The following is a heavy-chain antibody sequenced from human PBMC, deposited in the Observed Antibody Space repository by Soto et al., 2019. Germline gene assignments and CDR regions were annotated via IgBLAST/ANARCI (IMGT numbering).Heavy chain of an antibody. D-gene: IGHD2-15*01. V-gene: IGHV1-2*02. CDR1: GYSFMAYY. J-gene: IGHJ6*03. CDR3: VRASPMMTLLPGYNYYIDV. Sequence: QVQLVQSGAEVQKPGASVKVSCKASGYSFMAYYIHWVRQAPRQGPEWLGWINPNAGGTNPAQKFQGRVTLTRDTSTTTAYLELTALTSDDTAVYSCVRASPMMTLLPGYNYYIDVWGPGTPVTVSS. CDR2: INPNAGGT.